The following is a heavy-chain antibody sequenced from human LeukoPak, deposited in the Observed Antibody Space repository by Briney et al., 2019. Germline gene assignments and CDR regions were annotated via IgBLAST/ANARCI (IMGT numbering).Heavy chain of an antibody. J-gene: IGHJ3*02. Sequence: ASVKVSCKASGYTFTSYDINWVRQATGQGLEWMGWMNPNSGNTGYAQKFQGRVTMTRNTSISTAYMELSSLGSEDTAVYYCARGGRITMIVVAANSYDAFDIWGQGTMVTVSS. CDR1: GYTFTSYD. V-gene: IGHV1-8*01. CDR2: MNPNSGNT. D-gene: IGHD3-22*01. CDR3: ARGGRITMIVVAANSYDAFDI.